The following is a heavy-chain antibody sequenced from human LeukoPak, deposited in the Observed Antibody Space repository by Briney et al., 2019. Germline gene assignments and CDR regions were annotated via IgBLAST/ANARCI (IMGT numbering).Heavy chain of an antibody. D-gene: IGHD2-8*01. CDR2: INPNSGGT. V-gene: IGHV1-2*06. CDR1: GYTFTGYY. Sequence: ASVKVSCKASGYTFTGYYMHWVRQAPGQGLEWMGRINPNSGGTNYAQKFQGRVTMTRDTSISTAYLELSRLRSDDTAVYYCARDRRHHPRVEWSTHPIDYWGQGTLVTVFS. J-gene: IGHJ4*02. CDR3: ARDRRHHPRVEWSTHPIDY.